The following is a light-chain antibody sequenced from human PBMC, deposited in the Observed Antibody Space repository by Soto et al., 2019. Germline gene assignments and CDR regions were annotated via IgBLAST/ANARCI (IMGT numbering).Light chain of an antibody. CDR1: QSVSSSY. Sequence: EIVLTQSPGTLSLSPGERATLSGRASQSVSSSYLAWYQQKPGQAPRLLIYGASSRATGIPDRFSGSGSGTDFTLTISRLQPEDFAVYYCQQYGSLTITFGQGTRLEIK. V-gene: IGKV3-20*01. CDR3: QQYGSLTIT. J-gene: IGKJ5*01. CDR2: GAS.